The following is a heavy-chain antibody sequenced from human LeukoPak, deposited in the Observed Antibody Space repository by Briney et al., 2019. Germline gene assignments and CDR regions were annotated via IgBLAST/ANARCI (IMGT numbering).Heavy chain of an antibody. CDR3: ASRGGYGGNSEVFDY. V-gene: IGHV1-69*05. CDR1: GGTFISYA. CDR2: TIPIFGTA. Sequence: GSSVKVSCKASGGTFISYAISWVRQAPGQGLEWMGRTIPIFGTANYAQKFQGRVTITTDESTSTAYMELSSLRSEDTAVYYCASRGGYGGNSEVFDYWGQGTLVTVSS. J-gene: IGHJ4*02. D-gene: IGHD4-23*01.